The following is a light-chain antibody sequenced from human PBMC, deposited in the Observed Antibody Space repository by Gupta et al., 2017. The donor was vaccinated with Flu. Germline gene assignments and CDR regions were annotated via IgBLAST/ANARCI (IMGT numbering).Light chain of an antibody. CDR3: ATWDSSLEAWV. V-gene: IGLV1-47*01. CDR2: MND. Sequence: QSVLTQPPSAAGTPGQSNAISCSGSPSSIGDHHMYWYLQLPGTAPKLVIYMNDQRPSGVSDRFSGSKSGTSASLAISGLRSEDEADYYCATWDSSLEAWVFGGGTKLT. J-gene: IGLJ3*02. CDR1: PSSIGDHH.